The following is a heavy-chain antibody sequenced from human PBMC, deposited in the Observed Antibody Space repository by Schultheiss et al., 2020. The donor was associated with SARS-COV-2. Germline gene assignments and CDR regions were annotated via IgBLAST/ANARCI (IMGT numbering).Heavy chain of an antibody. D-gene: IGHD3-3*01. J-gene: IGHJ6*02. CDR2: IYSGGST. Sequence: GESLKISCAASGFTVSSNYMSWVRQAPGKGLEWVSVIYSGGSTYYADSVKGRFTISRHNSKNTLYLQMNSLRAEDTAVYYCARDLGFWSGYYRKYFYGMDVWGQGTTVTVSS. CDR3: ARDLGFWSGYYRKYFYGMDV. CDR1: GFTVSSNY. V-gene: IGHV3-53*04.